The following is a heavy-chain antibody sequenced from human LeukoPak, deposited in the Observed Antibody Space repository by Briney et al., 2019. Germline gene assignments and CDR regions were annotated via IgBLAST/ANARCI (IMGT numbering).Heavy chain of an antibody. Sequence: GGSLRLSCAASGFTFSSYSMNWVRQAPGKGLEWVSYISSRSRTIYYANSVKGRFTISRDNAKKSLYLQMNSLRVEDTGVYYCASWGEGALDNWGQGTLVTVSS. CDR3: ASWGEGALDN. D-gene: IGHD1-26*01. CDR1: GFTFSSYS. J-gene: IGHJ4*02. CDR2: ISSRSRTI. V-gene: IGHV3-48*01.